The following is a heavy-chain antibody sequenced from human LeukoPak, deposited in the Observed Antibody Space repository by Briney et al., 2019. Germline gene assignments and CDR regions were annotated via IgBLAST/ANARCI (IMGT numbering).Heavy chain of an antibody. J-gene: IGHJ4*02. CDR3: ARDEYSSSYFDY. CDR1: GFAFSSYS. CDR2: ISSSSSYI. Sequence: GGSLRLSCAASGFAFSSYSMNWVRQAPGKGLEWVSSISSSSSYIYYADSVKGRFTISRDNAKNSLYLQMNSLRAEDTAVYYCARDEYSSSYFDYWGQGTLVTVSS. D-gene: IGHD6-6*01. V-gene: IGHV3-21*01.